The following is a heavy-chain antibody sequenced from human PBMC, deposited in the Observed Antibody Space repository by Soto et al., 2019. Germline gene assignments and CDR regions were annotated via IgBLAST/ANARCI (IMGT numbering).Heavy chain of an antibody. J-gene: IGHJ3*02. CDR3: AKDLGDIVATIGWGAFDI. Sequence: GGSLRLSCAASGFTFSSYGMHWVRQAPGKGLEWVAVISYDGSNKYYADSVKGRFTISRDNSKNTLYLQMNSLRAEDTAVYYCAKDLGDIVATIGWGAFDIWGQGTMVTVSS. D-gene: IGHD5-12*01. V-gene: IGHV3-30*18. CDR1: GFTFSSYG. CDR2: ISYDGSNK.